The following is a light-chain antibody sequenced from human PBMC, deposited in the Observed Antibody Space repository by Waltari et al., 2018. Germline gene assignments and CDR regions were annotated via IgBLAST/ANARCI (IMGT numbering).Light chain of an antibody. J-gene: IGKJ2*01. CDR1: QSISNY. V-gene: IGKV1-39*01. CDR3: QQSQRVPYT. CDR2: VAS. Sequence: DIQMTQSPSSLSASVGDRVTITCRASQSISNYLNWYQLKPGKAPKVLIYVASTLQSGVPSRFSGSGSGTDFTLTIGNLQPEDFATYYCQQSQRVPYTFSQGTKLEI.